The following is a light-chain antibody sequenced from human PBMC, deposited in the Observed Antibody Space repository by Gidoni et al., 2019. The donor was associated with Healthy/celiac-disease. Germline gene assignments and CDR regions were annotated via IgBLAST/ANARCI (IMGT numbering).Light chain of an antibody. CDR1: QSISSY. J-gene: IGKJ1*01. CDR3: QQSYSTPQT. V-gene: IGKV1-39*01. Sequence: DAPRTPAPSSLSASVGDRVTITCRASQSISSYLNWYQQKPGKAPKLLIYAASSLQSGVPSRFSGSGSGTDFTLTISSLQPEDFATYYCQQSYSTPQTFGQGTKVEIK. CDR2: AAS.